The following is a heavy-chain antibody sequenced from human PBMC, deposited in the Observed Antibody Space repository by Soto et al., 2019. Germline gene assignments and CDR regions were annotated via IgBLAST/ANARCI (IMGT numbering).Heavy chain of an antibody. J-gene: IGHJ5*02. CDR2: IYYSGTT. D-gene: IGHD3-10*01. Sequence: SETLSLTCTVSGGSISSYYWSWIRQPPGKGLEWIGYIYYSGTTYYNPSLGSRVTLSVDTSKNQFSLRLNSVTAADTAVYYCAGLIWFGEPFWCFDPWGRGILVTVSS. V-gene: IGHV4-59*04. CDR1: GGSISSYY. CDR3: AGLIWFGEPFWCFDP.